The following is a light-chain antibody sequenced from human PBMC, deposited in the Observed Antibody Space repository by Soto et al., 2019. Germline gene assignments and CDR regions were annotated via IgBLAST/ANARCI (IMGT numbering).Light chain of an antibody. J-gene: IGKJ1*01. CDR2: ATS. CDR1: QDIRTE. CDR3: LQDYSYPLT. Sequence: AIQMTQSPSSLSASVGDRVTITCRASQDIRTELGWYQQKPGNAPKLLIYATSILQSGVPSRFSGIGSGTDFTLTISSLQPEDVATYYCLQDYSYPLTFGQGTKVEIK. V-gene: IGKV1-6*01.